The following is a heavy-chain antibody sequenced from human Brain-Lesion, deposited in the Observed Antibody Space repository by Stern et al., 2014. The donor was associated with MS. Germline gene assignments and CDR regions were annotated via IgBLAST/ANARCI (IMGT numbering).Heavy chain of an antibody. D-gene: IGHD2-15*01. Sequence: VHLVESGPGLVKPSETLSLTCTVAGGSVSSTSYAWAWIRQPPGKGLEWIGTIYYSGNTYNIPPLKGLLTISLTTSKNLFSLQLGFGTAADTAVYYCAGEEDIRYCSGGSCTGNWFDPWGQGTLVTVSS. CDR3: AGEEDIRYCSGGSCTGNWFDP. J-gene: IGHJ5*02. V-gene: IGHV4-39*01. CDR1: GGSVSSTSYA. CDR2: IYYSGNT.